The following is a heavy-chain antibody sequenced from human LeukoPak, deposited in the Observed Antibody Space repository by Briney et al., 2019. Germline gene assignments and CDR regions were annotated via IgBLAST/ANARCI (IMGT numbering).Heavy chain of an antibody. CDR1: GFTLSTHW. CDR2: INPDGSIR. J-gene: IGHJ2*01. V-gene: IGHV3-74*03. CDR3: ARDGGTDTHDCYFDV. Sequence: GGSLRLSCAASGFTLSTHWMIHWVRQLPGKGLEWAARINPDGSIRTAEFDTGDADSVKGRFTICTDNAKNTLYLQMNSLRGEDTAVYYCARDGGTDTHDCYFDVWGRGTQVTVS. D-gene: IGHD3-16*01.